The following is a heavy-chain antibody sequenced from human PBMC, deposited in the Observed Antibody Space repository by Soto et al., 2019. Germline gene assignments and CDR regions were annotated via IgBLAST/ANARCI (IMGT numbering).Heavy chain of an antibody. J-gene: IGHJ4*02. Sequence: GSLRLSCAASGFTFSSYAMSWVRQAPGKGLEWVSAISGSGGSTYYADSVKGRFTISRDNSKNTLYLQMNSLRAEDTAVHYCAKRSRNWSHFDYWGQGTLVTVSS. V-gene: IGHV3-23*01. D-gene: IGHD1-1*01. CDR2: ISGSGGST. CDR1: GFTFSSYA. CDR3: AKRSRNWSHFDY.